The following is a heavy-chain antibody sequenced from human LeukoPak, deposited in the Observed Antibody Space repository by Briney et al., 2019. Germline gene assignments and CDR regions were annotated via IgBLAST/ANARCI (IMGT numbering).Heavy chain of an antibody. CDR1: GGSFSGCY. J-gene: IGHJ4*02. CDR2: INHSGST. D-gene: IGHD5-18*01. Sequence: SETLSLTCAVYGGSFSGCYWSWIRQPPGKGLEWIGEINHSGSTNYNPSLKSRVTISVDTSKNQFSLKLSSVTAADTAVYYCARAGSYGYDYWGQGTLVTVSS. CDR3: ARAGSYGYDY. V-gene: IGHV4-34*01.